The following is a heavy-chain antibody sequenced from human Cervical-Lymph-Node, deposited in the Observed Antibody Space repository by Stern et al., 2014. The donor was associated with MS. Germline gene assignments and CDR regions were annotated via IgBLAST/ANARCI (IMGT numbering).Heavy chain of an antibody. CDR2: VSTTGSSM. CDR3: TRGQGDY. CDR1: GFTFTSYS. J-gene: IGHJ4*02. V-gene: IGHV3-48*01. Sequence: EVQLVESGGGLVQPGESLRLSCAASGFTFTSYSMNWVRQAPGKGLEWVAYVSTTGSSMSYADSVKGRFTISRDNAKNSLFLQMNTLRVDDTAVYYCTRGQGDYWGQGSLVAVSS.